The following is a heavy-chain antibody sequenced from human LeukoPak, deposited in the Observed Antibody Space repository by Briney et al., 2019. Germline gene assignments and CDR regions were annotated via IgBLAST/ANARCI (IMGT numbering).Heavy chain of an antibody. CDR2: IDPSGGST. CDR1: GYTFTSYY. J-gene: IGHJ5*02. Sequence: ASVTVSFTASGYTFTSYYMHWVRQAPGQGLEWMGIIDPSGGSTSYAQKFQGRVTMTRDTSTSTVYMELSSLRSEDTAVYYCARGGSSRPNWFDPWGQGTLVTASS. CDR3: ARGGSSRPNWFDP. D-gene: IGHD6-13*01. V-gene: IGHV1-46*01.